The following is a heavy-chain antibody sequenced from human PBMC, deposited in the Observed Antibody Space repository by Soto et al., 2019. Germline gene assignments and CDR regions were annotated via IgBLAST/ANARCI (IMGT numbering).Heavy chain of an antibody. Sequence: QVQLVQSGAEVKKPGASVKVSCKASGYTFTSYSMHWVRQAPGQRLEWMGWINAGNGNTKYSQKFQGRVTITRDTSASTAYMELSSLRSEDTAVYYCARGLNVYYFDYWGQGTLVTVSS. D-gene: IGHD3-16*01. J-gene: IGHJ4*02. CDR2: INAGNGNT. V-gene: IGHV1-3*01. CDR3: ARGLNVYYFDY. CDR1: GYTFTSYS.